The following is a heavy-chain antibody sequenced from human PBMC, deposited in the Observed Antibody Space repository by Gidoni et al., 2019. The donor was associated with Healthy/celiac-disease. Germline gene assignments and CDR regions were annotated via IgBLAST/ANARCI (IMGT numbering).Heavy chain of an antibody. CDR2: INPNSGGT. D-gene: IGHD6-6*01. CDR1: GYTFPGYY. V-gene: IGHV1-2*02. Sequence: QVLLVQSGAEVKKPGASVKVSCKASGYTFPGYYMHWVRQAPGQGLEWMGWINPNSGGTNYAQKFQGRVTMTRDTSISTAYMELSRLRSDDTAVYYCARRSIAARQGYYYYGMDVWGQGTTVTVSS. J-gene: IGHJ6*02. CDR3: ARRSIAARQGYYYYGMDV.